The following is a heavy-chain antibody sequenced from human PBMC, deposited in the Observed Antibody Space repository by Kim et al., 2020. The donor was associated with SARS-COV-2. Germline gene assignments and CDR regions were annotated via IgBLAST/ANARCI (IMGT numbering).Heavy chain of an antibody. V-gene: IGHV1-2*02. CDR3: ARTPGNSAYNHFDY. Sequence: ASVKVSCKASGYTFTGSCIHWVRQAPGQGLEWMGWINPNSGGTNYAQKFQGRVTMTRETSISTAYMEVSRLSSDDTAVYYCARTPGNSAYNHFDYWGLGTLVTVSS. D-gene: IGHD3-16*01. CDR1: GYTFTGSC. J-gene: IGHJ4*02. CDR2: INPNSGGT.